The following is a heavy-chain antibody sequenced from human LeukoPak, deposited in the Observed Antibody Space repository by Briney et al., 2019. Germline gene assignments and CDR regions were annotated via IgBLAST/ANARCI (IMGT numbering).Heavy chain of an antibody. CDR2: ISYDGSNK. D-gene: IGHD3-3*01. V-gene: IGHV3-30*04. CDR3: ARGGGVIIPNFDY. J-gene: IGHJ4*02. Sequence: GGSLRLACAASGFTFSSYAMHWVRQAPGKGLEWVAVISYDGSNKYYADSVKGRFTISRDNSKNTLYLQMNSLRAEDTAVYYCARGGGVIIPNFDYWGQGTLVTVSS. CDR1: GFTFSSYA.